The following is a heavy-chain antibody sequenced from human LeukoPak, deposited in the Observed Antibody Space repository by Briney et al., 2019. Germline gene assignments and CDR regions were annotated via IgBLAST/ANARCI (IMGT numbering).Heavy chain of an antibody. CDR1: GFTFSSYG. CDR3: ARSHYCSGGSCYASDY. J-gene: IGHJ4*02. CDR2: IRYDGSNK. Sequence: QPGGSLRLSCAASGFTFSSYGMHWVRQAPGKGLEWVAFIRYDGSNKYYADSVKGRFTISRDNSKNTLYLQMNSLRAEDTAVYYCARSHYCSGGSCYASDYWGQGTLVTVSS. D-gene: IGHD2-15*01. V-gene: IGHV3-30*02.